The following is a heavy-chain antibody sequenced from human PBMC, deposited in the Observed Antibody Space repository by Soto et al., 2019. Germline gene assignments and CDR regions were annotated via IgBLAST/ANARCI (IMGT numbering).Heavy chain of an antibody. CDR3: VRDGTKTLRDWFDP. J-gene: IGHJ5*02. V-gene: IGHV4-4*07. D-gene: IGHD1-1*01. CDR1: GASISGYY. CDR2: IYATGTT. Sequence: SETLSLTCPVSGASISGYYWSWIRKSAGKGLEWIGRIYATGTTDYNPSLKSRVMMSVDTSKKQFSLKLRSVTAADTAVYYCVRDGTKTLRDWFDPWGQGISVTVSS.